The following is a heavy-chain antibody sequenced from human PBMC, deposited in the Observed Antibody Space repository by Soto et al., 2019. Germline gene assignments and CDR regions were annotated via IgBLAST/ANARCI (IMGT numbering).Heavy chain of an antibody. CDR1: GFTFSSYA. CDR2: ISGSGGGT. V-gene: IGHV3-23*01. Sequence: EVQLLESGGGLVQPGGSLRLSCAASGFTFSSYAMSWVRQAPGKGLEWVSAISGSGGGTYYADSVKGRFTISRDNSKNTLYLQMNSLRAEDTAVYYCAKDHDENRAAAGIRVAAFDIWGQGTMVTVSS. J-gene: IGHJ3*02. CDR3: AKDHDENRAAAGIRVAAFDI. D-gene: IGHD6-13*01.